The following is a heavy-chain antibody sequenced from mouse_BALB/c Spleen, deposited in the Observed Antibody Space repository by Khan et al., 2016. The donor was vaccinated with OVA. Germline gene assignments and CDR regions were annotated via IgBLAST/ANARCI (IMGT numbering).Heavy chain of an antibody. J-gene: IGHJ3*01. CDR2: INYSGGT. CDR3: ARWFTY. CDR1: GYSITSDYA. V-gene: IGHV3-2*02. Sequence: LVESGPGLVKPSQSLSLTCTVTGYSITSDYAWNWIRQFPGNKLEWMGYINYSGGTSYLPSLKSRISITRDTSKNQFFLQLNSVTTEDSATYYCARWFTYWGQGTLVTVS.